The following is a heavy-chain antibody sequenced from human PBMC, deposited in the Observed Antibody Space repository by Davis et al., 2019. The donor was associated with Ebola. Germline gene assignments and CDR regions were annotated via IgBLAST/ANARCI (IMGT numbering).Heavy chain of an antibody. V-gene: IGHV1-2*04. Sequence: AASVKVSCKASGYTFTGYYIHWVRQAPGQGLEWMGWINPNSGDTKYSQKFQGWVTMTRDTPISTAYMELNRLTSDDTAVYYCARGGYFDWLTRWHYYGMDVWGQGTTVTVSS. J-gene: IGHJ6*02. CDR3: ARGGYFDWLTRWHYYGMDV. CDR1: GYTFTGYY. CDR2: INPNSGDT. D-gene: IGHD3-9*01.